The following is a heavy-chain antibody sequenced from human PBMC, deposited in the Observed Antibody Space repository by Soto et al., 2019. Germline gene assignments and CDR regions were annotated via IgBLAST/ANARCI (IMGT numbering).Heavy chain of an antibody. CDR2: ISAYSGNT. J-gene: IGHJ4*02. D-gene: IGHD4-4*01. V-gene: IGHV1-18*01. CDR1: GYTFTSYG. Sequence: GASVKVSCKASGYTFTSYGISWVRQAPGQGLEWMGWISAYSGNTNYAQKFQGRVTMTTDTSTSTVYMELRSLRSEDTAVYYCARDRHSNSYYFDYWGQGTLVTVSS. CDR3: ARDRHSNSYYFDY.